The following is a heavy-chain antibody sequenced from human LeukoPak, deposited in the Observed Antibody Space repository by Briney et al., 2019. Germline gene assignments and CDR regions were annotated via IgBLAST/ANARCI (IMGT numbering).Heavy chain of an antibody. D-gene: IGHD7-27*01. CDR3: TRGGLNWGFDY. Sequence: HPGGSLRLSCTASGFIYSDYDISWVRQAPGKGLESVGFIRRKFYGGTPEYAASVKGRFTISRDDSKSIAFLHMDSLKTEDTAVYFCTRGGLNWGFDYWGLGSLVTVSS. CDR1: GFIYSDYD. V-gene: IGHV3-49*04. CDR2: IRRKFYGGTP. J-gene: IGHJ4*02.